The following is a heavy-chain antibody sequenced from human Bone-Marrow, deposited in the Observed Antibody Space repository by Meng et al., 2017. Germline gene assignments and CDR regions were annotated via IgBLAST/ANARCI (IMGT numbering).Heavy chain of an antibody. CDR2: ISYDGSNK. CDR3: ATDPRSSLDTAMVRRGSDRIGDY. CDR1: GFTFSSYA. V-gene: IGHV3-30*01. Sequence: GESLKISCAASGFTFSSYAMHWVRQAPGKGLEWVAVISYDGSNKYYAGPVKGRFTISRDNFNNTLYLQMNSLRAEDTAVYYCATDPRSSLDTAMVRRGSDRIGDYWGLGTLVTVSS. D-gene: IGHD5-18*01. J-gene: IGHJ4*02.